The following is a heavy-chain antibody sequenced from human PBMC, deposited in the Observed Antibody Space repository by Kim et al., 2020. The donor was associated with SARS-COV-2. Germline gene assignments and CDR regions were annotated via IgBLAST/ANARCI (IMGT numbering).Heavy chain of an antibody. J-gene: IGHJ4*02. CDR2: SRT. CDR3: VRGDDF. V-gene: IGHV3-74*01. Sequence: SRTKAAESVRGRFTISRDNAKNTLYLQMSSLRAEDTAVYYCVRGDDFWGQGTLVTVSS. D-gene: IGHD3-10*01.